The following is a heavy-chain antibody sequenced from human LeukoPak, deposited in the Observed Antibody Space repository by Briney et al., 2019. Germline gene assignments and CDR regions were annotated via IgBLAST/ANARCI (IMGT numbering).Heavy chain of an antibody. CDR3: TDIGGSTL. Sequence: KPGGSLRLSCAASGFIFSNAWMRWVRQAPGKGLEWVCRIKSKTHGGTTDYAAPVKGRFTISRDDSKNTLYLQMNSLKTEDTAVYYCTDIGGSTLWGQGTLVTVSS. D-gene: IGHD2-15*01. CDR2: IKSKTHGGTT. V-gene: IGHV3-15*01. CDR1: GFIFSNAW. J-gene: IGHJ4*02.